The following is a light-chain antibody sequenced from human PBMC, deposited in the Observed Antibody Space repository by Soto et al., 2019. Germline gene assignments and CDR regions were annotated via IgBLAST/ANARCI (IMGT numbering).Light chain of an antibody. Sequence: DIVLTHSPDTLSLSPWEIATLSCRASQSVSNNYLAWYQQKPGQAPRLLIYGASNRATGIPDRFSGSGSGTDFTLTISSLEPEDFAVYYCQQRSKWPLTFGGGTKVDIK. CDR3: QQRSKWPLT. CDR2: GAS. J-gene: IGKJ4*01. V-gene: IGKV3D-20*02. CDR1: QSVSNNY.